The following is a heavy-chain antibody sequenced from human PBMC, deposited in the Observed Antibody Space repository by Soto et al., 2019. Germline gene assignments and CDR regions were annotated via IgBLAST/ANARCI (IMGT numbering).Heavy chain of an antibody. J-gene: IGHJ6*02. CDR2: IIPIFGTA. CDR1: GGTFSSYA. V-gene: IGHV1-69*06. Sequence: WASVKVSCKASGGTFSSYAISWVRQAPGQGLEWMGGIIPIFGTANYAQKFQGRVTITADKSTSTAYMELSSLRSEDTAVYYCAREISKEQLVPGYYYYYYGMDVWGQGTTVTVSS. CDR3: AREISKEQLVPGYYYYYYGMDV. D-gene: IGHD6-13*01.